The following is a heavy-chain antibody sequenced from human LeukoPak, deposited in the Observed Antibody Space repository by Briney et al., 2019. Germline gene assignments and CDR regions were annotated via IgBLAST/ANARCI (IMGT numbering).Heavy chain of an antibody. V-gene: IGHV3-23*01. Sequence: GGSPRLSCAASGFTFSNYGMSWVRQALGKGLEWVSAISGSGGNTYYADSVKGRFTISRDNSKNTLYLQMNSLRAEDTAVYYCAKDGTGCGGDCYSDYWGQGTLLTVSS. D-gene: IGHD2-21*02. CDR3: AKDGTGCGGDCYSDY. CDR1: GFTFSNYG. J-gene: IGHJ4*02. CDR2: ISGSGGNT.